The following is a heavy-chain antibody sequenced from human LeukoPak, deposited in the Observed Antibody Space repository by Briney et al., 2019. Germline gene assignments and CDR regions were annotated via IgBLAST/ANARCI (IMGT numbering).Heavy chain of an antibody. CDR2: SSSSGSTI. Sequence: TGGSLRLSCAASGFTLSDYYMSWIRQAPGKGLEWVSYSSSSGSTIYYADSMKGRFAISRDNAKNSLYLQMNSLRAEDTAVYYCARRRDFIDYWGQGTLVTVSS. D-gene: IGHD3/OR15-3a*01. V-gene: IGHV3-11*01. CDR1: GFTLSDYY. J-gene: IGHJ4*02. CDR3: ARRRDFIDY.